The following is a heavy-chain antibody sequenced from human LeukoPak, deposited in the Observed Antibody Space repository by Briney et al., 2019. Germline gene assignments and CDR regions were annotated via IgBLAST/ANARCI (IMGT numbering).Heavy chain of an antibody. D-gene: IGHD5-18*01. CDR1: GGTFSSYA. J-gene: IGHJ6*02. Sequence: GSSVKVSCTASGGTFSSYAISWVRQAPGQGLEWMGRIIPILGIANYAQKFQGRVTITADKSTSTAYMELSSLRSEDTAVYYCAKVILVLEPQGLYSYGGLYYYYGMDVWGQGTTVTVSS. CDR3: AKVILVLEPQGLYSYGGLYYYYGMDV. CDR2: IIPILGIA. V-gene: IGHV1-69*04.